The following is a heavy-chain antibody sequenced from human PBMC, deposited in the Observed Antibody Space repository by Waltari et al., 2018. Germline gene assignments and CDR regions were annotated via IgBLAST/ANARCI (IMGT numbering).Heavy chain of an antibody. CDR1: GFTFSSYA. Sequence: QVQLVESGGGVVQPVRSLRLSCAPSGFTFSSYAIHWVRQAPGKGVVGVEVISYDGSKKDYAESVKGRFTISRDNSKNTLYLKMNSLRAEDTAVYYCAGGHYDFWSGYSYYFDYWGQGTLVTVSS. D-gene: IGHD3-3*01. V-gene: IGHV3-30-3*01. CDR2: ISYDGSKK. CDR3: AGGHYDFWSGYSYYFDY. J-gene: IGHJ4*02.